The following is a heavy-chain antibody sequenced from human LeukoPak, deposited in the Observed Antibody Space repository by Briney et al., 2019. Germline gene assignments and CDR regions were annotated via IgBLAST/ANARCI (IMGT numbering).Heavy chain of an antibody. CDR2: INPNSGGT. V-gene: IGHV1-2*04. CDR1: GYTFTGYY. J-gene: IGHJ6*02. D-gene: IGHD4-17*01. Sequence: ASVKVSCKASGYTFTGYYMHWVRQAPGQGLEWMGWINPNSGGTNYAQKFQGWVTMTRDTSISTAYMELSRLRSDDTAVYYCARDLGKDDYGDYYYGMDVWGQGTTVTVSS. CDR3: ARDLGKDDYGDYYYGMDV.